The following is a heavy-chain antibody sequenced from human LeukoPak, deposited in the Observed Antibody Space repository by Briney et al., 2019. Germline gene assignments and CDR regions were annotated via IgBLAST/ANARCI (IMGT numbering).Heavy chain of an antibody. Sequence: GGSLRLPCAASGFTFSSYAMSWVRQAPGKGLEWVSAISGSGGSTYYADSVKGRFTISRDNSKNTLYLQMNSLRAEDTAVYYCAKANYGDYVNYYYMDVWGKGTTVTVSS. V-gene: IGHV3-23*01. CDR3: AKANYGDYVNYYYMDV. CDR1: GFTFSSYA. CDR2: ISGSGGST. D-gene: IGHD4-17*01. J-gene: IGHJ6*03.